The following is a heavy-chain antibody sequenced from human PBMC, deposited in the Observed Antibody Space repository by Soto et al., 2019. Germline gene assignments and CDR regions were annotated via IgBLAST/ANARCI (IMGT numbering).Heavy chain of an antibody. CDR2: ISYDGSNK. CDR3: SGAESPDTAYFSLY. Sequence: GGSLRLSCAASGFTFSSYAMHWVRQAPGKGLEWVAVISYDGSNKYYADSVKGRFTISRDTSNGIAYLQMNSLNIEDSAVYYCSGAESPDTAYFSLYWGQGTPVTVSS. V-gene: IGHV3-30-3*01. CDR1: GFTFSSYA. J-gene: IGHJ4*02. D-gene: IGHD1-26*01.